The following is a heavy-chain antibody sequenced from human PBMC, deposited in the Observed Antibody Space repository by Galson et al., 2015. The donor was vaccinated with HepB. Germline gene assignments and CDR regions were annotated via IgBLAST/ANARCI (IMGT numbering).Heavy chain of an antibody. CDR3: ARVEMATIIFAFDI. CDR1: GGTFSSYT. V-gene: IGHV1-69*02. Sequence: SCKASGGTFSSYTISWVRQAPGQGLEWMGRIIPILGIANYAQKFQGRVTITADKSTSTAYMELSSLRSEDTAVYYCARVEMATIIFAFDIWGQGTMVTVSS. J-gene: IGHJ3*02. D-gene: IGHD5-24*01. CDR2: IIPILGIA.